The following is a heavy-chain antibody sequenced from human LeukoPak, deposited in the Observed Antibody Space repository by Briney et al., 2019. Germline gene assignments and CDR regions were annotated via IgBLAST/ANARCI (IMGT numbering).Heavy chain of an antibody. CDR3: ATDRGFYGSGSYMNLDY. D-gene: IGHD3-10*01. J-gene: IGHJ4*02. CDR1: GFTFSSYS. CDR2: ISSSSSYV. V-gene: IGHV3-21*01. Sequence: GGSLRLSCAASGFTFSSYSTNWVRQAPGKGLEWVSSISSSSSYVYYADSVKGRFTISRDNAKNSLYLQMNSLRAEDTAVYYCATDRGFYGSGSYMNLDYWGQGTLVTVSS.